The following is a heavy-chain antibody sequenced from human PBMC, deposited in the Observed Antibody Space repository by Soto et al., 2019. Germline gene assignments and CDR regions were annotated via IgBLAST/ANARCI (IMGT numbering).Heavy chain of an antibody. Sequence: ASVKVSCKASGYTFTGYYMHWVRQAPGQGLEWMGWINPNSGGTNYAQKFQGRVTMTRDTSISTAYMELSRLRSDDTAVYYCARDMGDIVVVPAANREGYWGQGTLVTVS. CDR3: ARDMGDIVVVPAANREGY. J-gene: IGHJ4*02. CDR1: GYTFTGYY. D-gene: IGHD2-2*01. CDR2: INPNSGGT. V-gene: IGHV1-2*02.